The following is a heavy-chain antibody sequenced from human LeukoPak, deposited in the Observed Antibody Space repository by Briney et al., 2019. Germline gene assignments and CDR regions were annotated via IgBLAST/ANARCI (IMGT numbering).Heavy chain of an antibody. Sequence: SETLSLTCTVSGYSITSGYYWGWIRQPPGKGLEWIGSIYHSGSTFCNPSLKSRVTISVDTSKNQFSLKLSSVTAADTAVYYCARGLTGYPWYFDLWGRGTLVTVSS. D-gene: IGHD3-9*01. CDR3: ARGLTGYPWYFDL. CDR2: IYHSGST. V-gene: IGHV4-38-2*02. CDR1: GYSITSGYY. J-gene: IGHJ2*01.